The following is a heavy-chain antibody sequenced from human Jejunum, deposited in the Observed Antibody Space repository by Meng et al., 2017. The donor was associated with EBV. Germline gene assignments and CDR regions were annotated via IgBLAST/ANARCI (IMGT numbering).Heavy chain of an antibody. Sequence: QITLTASGPTLVKSTQTLSLTCTFSGFSLSTSGVGVGWIRQPPGKALEFLALVYWDDYKPFSPSLKNKLTITKDTSKNQVVFTMTNMDPVDTATYYCAHRKDGTFDLWGQGTLGTVSS. CDR3: AHRKDGTFDL. CDR2: VYWDDYK. J-gene: IGHJ4*02. CDR1: GFSLSTSGVG. D-gene: IGHD6-6*01. V-gene: IGHV2-5*02.